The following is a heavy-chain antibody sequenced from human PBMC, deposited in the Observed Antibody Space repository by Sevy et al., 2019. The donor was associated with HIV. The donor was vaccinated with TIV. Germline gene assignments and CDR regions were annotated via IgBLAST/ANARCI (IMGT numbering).Heavy chain of an antibody. CDR1: GFTFSSYE. D-gene: IGHD4-17*01. Sequence: GGSLRLSCVASGFTFSSYEMNWVRQAPGKGLEWVSYISNSGTSMYYSDSVKGRFTISRDNARNSLYLQRNSLRAEDTAVYYCAGDLPPSATTVAHFDCWGQGTLVTVSS. CDR3: AGDLPPSATTVAHFDC. V-gene: IGHV3-48*03. CDR2: ISNSGTSM. J-gene: IGHJ4*02.